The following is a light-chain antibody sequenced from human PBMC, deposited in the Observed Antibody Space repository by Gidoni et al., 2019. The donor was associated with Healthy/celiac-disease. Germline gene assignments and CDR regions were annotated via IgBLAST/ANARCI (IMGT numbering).Light chain of an antibody. CDR2: WAS. CDR1: QSVLYSSNNKNY. CDR3: QQYYSTPWT. Sequence: DIVMTQSPDSLAVFLGERATINCKSSQSVLYSSNNKNYLAWYQQKPGQPPKLLIYWASTRESGVPDRFSGSGSGTDFTLTISSLQAEDVAVYYCQQYYSTPWTFGQGTKLEIK. V-gene: IGKV4-1*01. J-gene: IGKJ2*02.